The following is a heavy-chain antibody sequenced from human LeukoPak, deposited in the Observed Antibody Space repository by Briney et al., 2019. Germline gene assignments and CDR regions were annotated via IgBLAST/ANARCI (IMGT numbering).Heavy chain of an antibody. V-gene: IGHV3-30*07. D-gene: IGHD2-15*01. Sequence: GGSLRLSCAASGFTFSSYAMPWVRQAPGKGLEWVAVISYDGSNKYYADSVKGRFTISRDNSKNSLYLQMNSLRAEDTAVYYCARLRFLKKTVAQPADCWGQGTLVTVSS. CDR2: ISYDGSNK. CDR3: ARLRFLKKTVAQPADC. CDR1: GFTFSSYA. J-gene: IGHJ4*02.